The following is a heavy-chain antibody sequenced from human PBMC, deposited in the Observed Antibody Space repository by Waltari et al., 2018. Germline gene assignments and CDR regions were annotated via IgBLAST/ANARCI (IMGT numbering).Heavy chain of an antibody. V-gene: IGHV4-39*01. D-gene: IGHD4-17*01. CDR2: IYYSGST. Sequence: QLQLQESGPGLVKPSETLSLTCTVSGGSISSSSYYWGWIRQPPGKGLEWIGSIYYSGSTTDDPSLKSRVTISVDTSKNQFSLKLSSVTAADTAVYYCARRTLGVYGGNSLSFDYWGQGTLVTVSS. CDR1: GGSISSSSYY. J-gene: IGHJ4*02. CDR3: ARRTLGVYGGNSLSFDY.